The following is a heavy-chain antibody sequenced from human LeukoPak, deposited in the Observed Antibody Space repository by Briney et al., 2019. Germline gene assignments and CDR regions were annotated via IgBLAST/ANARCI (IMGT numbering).Heavy chain of an antibody. CDR3: ARGQRSRITMVRGVIGHFDY. D-gene: IGHD3-10*01. CDR2: INHSGST. Sequence: PSETLSLTCAVYGGSFSGYYWSWIRQPPGKGLEWIGEINHSGSTNYNPSLKSRVTISVDTSKNQFSLKLSSVTAADTAVYYCARGQRSRITMVRGVIGHFDYWGQGTLVTVSS. J-gene: IGHJ4*02. CDR1: GGSFSGYY. V-gene: IGHV4-34*01.